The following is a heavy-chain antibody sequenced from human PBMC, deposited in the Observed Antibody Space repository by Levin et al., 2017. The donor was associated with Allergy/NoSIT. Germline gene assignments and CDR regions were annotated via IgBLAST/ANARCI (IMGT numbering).Heavy chain of an antibody. CDR2: ISSSRNTI. Sequence: SCAASEFIFSSYSMNWVRQAPGKRLEWVSYISSSRNTIYYADSVKGRFTISRDNAKNSLYLQMNSLRDEDTAVYYCARGYYYDGPAYFDFWGQGTLVTVSS. CDR3: ARGYYYDGPAYFDF. D-gene: IGHD3-22*01. CDR1: EFIFSSYS. V-gene: IGHV3-48*02. J-gene: IGHJ4*02.